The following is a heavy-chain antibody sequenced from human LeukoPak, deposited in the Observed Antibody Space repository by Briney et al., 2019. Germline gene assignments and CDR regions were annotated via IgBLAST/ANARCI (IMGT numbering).Heavy chain of an antibody. CDR2: IYYSGST. D-gene: IGHD3-3*01. CDR1: GGSISSSSYY. Sequence: SETLSLTCTVSGGSISSSSYYWGWIRQPPGKGLEWIGSIYYSGSTYYNPSLKSRVTISVDTSKNQFSLKPSSVTAADTAVYYCARGDYDFWSGYPYAFDIWGQGTMVTVSS. J-gene: IGHJ3*02. V-gene: IGHV4-39*01. CDR3: ARGDYDFWSGYPYAFDI.